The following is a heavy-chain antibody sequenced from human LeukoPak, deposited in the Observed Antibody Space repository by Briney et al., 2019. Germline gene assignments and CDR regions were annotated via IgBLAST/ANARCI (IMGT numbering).Heavy chain of an antibody. CDR3: AKLCSGGSCYWNY. J-gene: IGHJ4*02. CDR2: ISASGGST. V-gene: IGHV3-23*01. Sequence: GASLRLSYSASGFTFSSYAMSWVRQAPGKGLEWVSGISASGGSTDYADSVKGRFTISRDNSKNTLYLQMNSLRAEDTAVYYCAKLCSGGSCYWNYWGQGTLVTVSS. CDR1: GFTFSSYA. D-gene: IGHD2-15*01.